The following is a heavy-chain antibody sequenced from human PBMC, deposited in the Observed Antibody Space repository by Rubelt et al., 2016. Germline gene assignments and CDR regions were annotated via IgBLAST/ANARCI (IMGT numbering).Heavy chain of an antibody. Sequence: VQLQQWGAGLLKPSETLSLTCAVYGGSFSGYYWSWIRQPPGKGLAWIGEINHSGSPNYNPSLKSRVTIPVDTSKNQFSLKLSSVTAADTAVYYCASQSSSGWYAFDIWGQGTMVTVSS. J-gene: IGHJ3*02. CDR2: INHSGSP. CDR3: ASQSSSGWYAFDI. D-gene: IGHD6-19*01. V-gene: IGHV4-34*01. CDR1: GGSFSGYY.